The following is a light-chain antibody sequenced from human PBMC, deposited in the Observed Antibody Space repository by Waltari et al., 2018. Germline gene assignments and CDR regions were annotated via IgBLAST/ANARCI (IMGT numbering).Light chain of an antibody. J-gene: IGKJ2*01. V-gene: IGKV3-15*01. Sequence: DIVMTQSPATLSVSPGERSTLSCRASQAVATNLACYQQKPGQAPRLLILAAFARTTCIPARFNGSGSGTEFTLTISSLQSEDSAVYYCLQYDNWPPANTFGQGTKLEIK. CDR1: QAVATN. CDR2: AAF. CDR3: LQYDNWPPANT.